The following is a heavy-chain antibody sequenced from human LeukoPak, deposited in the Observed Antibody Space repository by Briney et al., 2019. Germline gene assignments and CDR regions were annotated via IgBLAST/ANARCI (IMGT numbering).Heavy chain of an antibody. CDR1: GDSISNYF. Sequence: SETLSLTCTVSGDSISNYFWSWIRQPAGKGLEWIGRIYACEGAKYNPSLETRVTVSVDTSTNQLSLKLSSVTAADTAVYYCAREGYSYGYYFDYWGQGTLVTVSS. V-gene: IGHV4-4*07. D-gene: IGHD5-18*01. J-gene: IGHJ4*02. CDR2: IYACEGA. CDR3: AREGYSYGYYFDY.